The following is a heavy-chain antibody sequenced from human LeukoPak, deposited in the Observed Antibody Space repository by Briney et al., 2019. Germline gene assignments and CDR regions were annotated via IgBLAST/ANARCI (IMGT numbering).Heavy chain of an antibody. D-gene: IGHD3-10*01. V-gene: IGHV3-21*01. J-gene: IGHJ4*02. CDR1: GFTFSSYS. CDR2: ISSSSSYI. CDR3: ARERHYPYYFDY. Sequence: AGGSLRLSCAASGFTFSSYSMNWVRQAPGKGLEWVSSISSSSSYIHSADSVRGRFTISRDNAKNSLYLQMNSLRAEDTAVYYCARERHYPYYFDYWGQGTLVTVSS.